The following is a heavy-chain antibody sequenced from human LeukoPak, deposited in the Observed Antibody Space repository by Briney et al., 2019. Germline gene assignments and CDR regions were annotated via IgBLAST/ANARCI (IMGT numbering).Heavy chain of an antibody. CDR1: GFTFSSYG. Sequence: PGGSLRLSCAASGFTFSSYGMHWVRQAPGKGLEWVAVIWYDGSNKYYADSVKGRFTISRDNSKNTLYLQMNSLRAEDTAVYYCAKSVIGCGGDCYYFDYWGQVILVTVSS. J-gene: IGHJ4*02. D-gene: IGHD2-21*02. CDR3: AKSVIGCGGDCYYFDY. V-gene: IGHV3-33*06. CDR2: IWYDGSNK.